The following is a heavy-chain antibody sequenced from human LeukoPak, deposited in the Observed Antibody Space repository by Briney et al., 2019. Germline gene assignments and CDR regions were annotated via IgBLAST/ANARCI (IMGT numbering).Heavy chain of an antibody. Sequence: GGSLRLSCAASGFTFSSYAMHWVRQAPGKGLEWVAVISYDGSNKYYADSVKGRFTISRDNSKNTLYLQMNSLRAEDTAAYYCTRDLYFDYWGQGTLVTVSS. CDR3: TRDLYFDY. CDR1: GFTFSSYA. V-gene: IGHV3-30-3*01. CDR2: ISYDGSNK. J-gene: IGHJ4*02.